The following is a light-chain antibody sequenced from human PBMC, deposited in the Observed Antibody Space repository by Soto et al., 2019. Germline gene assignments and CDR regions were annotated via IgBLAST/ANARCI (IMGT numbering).Light chain of an antibody. V-gene: IGKV1-39*01. CDR1: QSISNS. CDR2: AAS. J-gene: IGKJ3*01. CDR3: QESQTTLMCT. Sequence: DIQMTQSPPSLSASVGDRVTIICRASQSISNSLNWYQQKPGKAPKLLIYAASSLQSGVPARFSGSGSGTDFTLTISSLQPEDFATYYCQESQTTLMCTFGPGTKVDMK.